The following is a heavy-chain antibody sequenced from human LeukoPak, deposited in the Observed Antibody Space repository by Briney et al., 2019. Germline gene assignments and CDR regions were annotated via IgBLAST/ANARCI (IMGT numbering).Heavy chain of an antibody. V-gene: IGHV3-64*04. CDR3: ANIIRKYTSGYYYFDY. Sequence: GGSLRLSCSASGFTFSSYAMHWVRQAPGKGLEYVSAISSNGGSTYYADFVKGRFSISRDNSKNTLYLQMNSLRAEDTAVYYCANIIRKYTSGYYYFDYWGQGTLVTVSS. CDR2: ISSNGGST. D-gene: IGHD6-25*01. CDR1: GFTFSSYA. J-gene: IGHJ4*02.